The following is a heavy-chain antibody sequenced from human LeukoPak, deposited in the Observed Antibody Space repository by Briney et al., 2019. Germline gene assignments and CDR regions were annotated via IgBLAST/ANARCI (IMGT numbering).Heavy chain of an antibody. Sequence: GGSLRLSCAASGFTFSSYGMHWVRQAPGKGLEWVAVISYDGRNKYYADSVKGRFTISRDNSKNTLYLQMNSLRAEDTAAYYCAKVAGTYYYYYGVDVWGQGTTVTVSS. V-gene: IGHV3-30*18. CDR1: GFTFSSYG. CDR2: ISYDGRNK. J-gene: IGHJ6*02. CDR3: AKVAGTYYYYYGVDV.